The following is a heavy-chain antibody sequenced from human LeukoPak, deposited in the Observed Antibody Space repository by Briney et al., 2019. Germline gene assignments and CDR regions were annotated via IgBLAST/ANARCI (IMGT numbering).Heavy chain of an antibody. CDR3: AKDRGKSMATFDY. CDR1: GFTFSSYA. D-gene: IGHD2/OR15-2a*01. J-gene: IGHJ4*02. Sequence: PGGSLRLSCAASGFTFSSYAMSWVRQAPGKGLEWVSAISGSGGSTYYADSVKGRFTISRDNPKNTLYLQMNSLRAEDTAVYYCAKDRGKSMATFDYWGQGTLVTVSS. CDR2: ISGSGGST. V-gene: IGHV3-23*01.